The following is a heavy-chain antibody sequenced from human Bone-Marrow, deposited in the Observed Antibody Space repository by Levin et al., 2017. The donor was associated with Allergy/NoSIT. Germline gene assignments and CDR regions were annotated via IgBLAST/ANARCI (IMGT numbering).Heavy chain of an antibody. CDR2: IYYSGST. J-gene: IGHJ5*02. V-gene: IGHV4-59*08. CDR1: GGSISSYY. Sequence: PSETLSLTCTVSGGSISSYYWSWIRQPPGKGLEWIGYIYYSGSTNYNPSLKSRVTISVDTSKNQFSLKLSSVTAADTAVYYCARQDDSSLLFDPWGQGTLVTVSS. CDR3: ARQDDSSLLFDP. D-gene: IGHD3-22*01.